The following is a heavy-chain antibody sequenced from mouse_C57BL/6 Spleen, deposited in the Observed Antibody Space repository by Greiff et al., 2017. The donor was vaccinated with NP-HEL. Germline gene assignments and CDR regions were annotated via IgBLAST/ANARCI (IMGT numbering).Heavy chain of an antibody. CDR2: ISDGGSYT. D-gene: IGHD4-1*01. Sequence: EVHLVESGGGLVKPGGSLKLSCAASGFTFSSYAMSWVRQTPEKRLEWVATISDGGSYTYYPDNVKGRFTFSRDNAKNNLYLQMSHLKSEDTTMYYCARGWDEGAWFAYWGQGTLVTVSA. CDR3: ARGWDEGAWFAY. J-gene: IGHJ3*01. CDR1: GFTFSSYA. V-gene: IGHV5-4*01.